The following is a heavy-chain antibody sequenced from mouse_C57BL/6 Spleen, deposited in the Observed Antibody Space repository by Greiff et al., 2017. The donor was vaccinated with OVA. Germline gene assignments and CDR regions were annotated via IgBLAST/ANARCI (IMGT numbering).Heavy chain of an antibody. V-gene: IGHV14-4*01. CDR1: GYTFTDYY. D-gene: IGHD4-1*01. CDR2: IDPENGDT. Sequence: EVQLQQSGAELVRPGASVKLSCTASGYTFTDYYMHWVKQRPEQGLEWIGWIDPENGDTEYAPKFKGKATLTADTSSSTAYLQLSSLTSEDPAVDYCTTGLGRRKYYFDYWGQGTTLTVSS. CDR3: TTGLGRRKYYFDY. J-gene: IGHJ2*01.